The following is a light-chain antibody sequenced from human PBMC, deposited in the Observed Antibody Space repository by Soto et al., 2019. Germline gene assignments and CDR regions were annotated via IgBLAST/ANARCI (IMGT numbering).Light chain of an antibody. CDR3: QQSGSSFYT. J-gene: IGKJ2*01. CDR2: GAS. Sequence: EIVLTQSPGTLSLSPGERATLSCRASQSVSSAYLAWYQQIPGQAPRLLIYGASSRATGIPDRFSGSASGTGFPLTVSGLEPEDFAVYYCQQSGSSFYTFGQGTKLEIK. V-gene: IGKV3-20*01. CDR1: QSVSSAY.